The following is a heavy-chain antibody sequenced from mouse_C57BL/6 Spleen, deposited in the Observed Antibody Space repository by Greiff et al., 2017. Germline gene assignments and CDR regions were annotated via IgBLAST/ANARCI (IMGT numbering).Heavy chain of an antibody. V-gene: IGHV2-2*01. D-gene: IGHD1-1*02. Sequence: VQLQQSGPGLVQPSQSLSITCTVSGFSLTSYGVHWVRQSPGKGLEWLGVIWSGGSTDYNAAFISRLSISKDNSKSQVFFKMNSLQADDTAIYYCARRTMGAYYAMDYWGQGTSVTVSS. CDR1: GFSLTSYG. CDR2: IWSGGST. J-gene: IGHJ4*01. CDR3: ARRTMGAYYAMDY.